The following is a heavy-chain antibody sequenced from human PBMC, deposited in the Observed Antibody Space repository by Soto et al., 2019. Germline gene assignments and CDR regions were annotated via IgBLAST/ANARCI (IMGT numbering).Heavy chain of an antibody. V-gene: IGHV3-21*01. D-gene: IGHD3-22*01. Sequence: GGSLRLSCAASGFTFSSYSMNWVRQAPGKGLEWVSPISSSSSYIYYADSVKGRFTISRDNAKNSLYLQMNSLRAEDTAVYYCAQGGYYYDSSGYRDYWGQGTLVTVSS. CDR2: ISSSSSYI. J-gene: IGHJ4*02. CDR3: AQGGYYYDSSGYRDY. CDR1: GFTFSSYS.